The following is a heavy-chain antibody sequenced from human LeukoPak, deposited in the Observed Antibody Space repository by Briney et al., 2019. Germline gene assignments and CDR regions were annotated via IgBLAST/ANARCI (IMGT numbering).Heavy chain of an antibody. CDR3: AKAMNRYSSGWYRDYYYYMDV. CDR1: GFTFDEYT. Sequence: GGSLRLSCAASGFTFDEYTIHWVRQAPGKGLEWVSLITWDGGSTYYADSVKGRFTISRDNSKNSLYLQMTSLRTEDTALYYCAKAMNRYSSGWYRDYYYYMDVWGKGTTVTVSS. D-gene: IGHD6-19*01. CDR2: ITWDGGST. V-gene: IGHV3-43*01. J-gene: IGHJ6*03.